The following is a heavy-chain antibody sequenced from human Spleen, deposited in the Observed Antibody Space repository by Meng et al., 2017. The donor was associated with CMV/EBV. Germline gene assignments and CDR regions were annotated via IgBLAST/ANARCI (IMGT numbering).Heavy chain of an antibody. D-gene: IGHD2-15*01. J-gene: IGHJ4*02. V-gene: IGHV4-34*01. CDR2: INHSGST. Sequence: QLQESGPGLGNASETLSLTCTGYGESVSGYCWSWIRQPPGKGLQWIGEINHSGSTNYNPSLKSRVTISVDTSKNQFSLKLSSVTAADTAVYYCAREDCSGGSCSYFDYWGRGTLVTVSS. CDR1: GESVSGYC. CDR3: AREDCSGGSCSYFDY.